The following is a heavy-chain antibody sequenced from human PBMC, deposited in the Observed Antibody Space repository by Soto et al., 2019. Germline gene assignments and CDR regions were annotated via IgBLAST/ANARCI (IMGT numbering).Heavy chain of an antibody. V-gene: IGHV3-72*01. Sequence: EVQLVESGGGLVQPEGSLRLSCAASGFTFSDHYMDWVRQAPGKGLEWVGRIKNKANSYTTEYAATVKGRFIISRDDSKNSVFLQMSRLKTDDTAVYYCTRVRLCSSRSSYYWGQGILVTVSS. CDR1: GFTFSDHY. CDR3: TRVRLCSSRSSYY. J-gene: IGHJ4*02. CDR2: IKNKANSYTT. D-gene: IGHD6-19*01.